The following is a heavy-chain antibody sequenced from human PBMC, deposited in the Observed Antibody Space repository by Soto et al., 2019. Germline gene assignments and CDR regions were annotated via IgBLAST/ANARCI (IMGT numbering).Heavy chain of an antibody. V-gene: IGHV3-48*03. CDR1: GFIFSSYE. Sequence: EVQLVESGGGLAQPGGSLRLSCSASGFIFSSYEMNWVRQAPGKGLEWVAYISSRATTMNYADSVKGRITISRDNAKNSLYLYMNSLRAEDTAVYYCARVIRNSGWYWIDYWGQGTLVTVSS. J-gene: IGHJ4*02. CDR2: ISSRATTM. CDR3: ARVIRNSGWYWIDY. D-gene: IGHD6-19*01.